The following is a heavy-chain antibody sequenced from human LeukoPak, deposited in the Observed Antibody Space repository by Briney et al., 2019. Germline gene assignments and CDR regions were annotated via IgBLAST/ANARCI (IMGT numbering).Heavy chain of an antibody. CDR2: IYTSGST. D-gene: IGHD3-16*01. Sequence: ASETLSLTCTASGGSISSYYWSWIRQPAGKGLEWIGRIYTSGSTNYNPSLKSRVTMSVDTSKIQFYLMLSSVTAADTGVYYSARDFRGGGGYYFDYWGQGTLVTVSS. CDR1: GGSISSYY. V-gene: IGHV4-4*07. CDR3: ARDFRGGGGYYFDY. J-gene: IGHJ4*02.